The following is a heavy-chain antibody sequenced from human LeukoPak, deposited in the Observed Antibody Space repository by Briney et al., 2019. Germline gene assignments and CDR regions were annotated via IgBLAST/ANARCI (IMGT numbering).Heavy chain of an antibody. CDR2: INPNSGGT. D-gene: IGHD3-10*01. Sequence: ASVKVSCKASGYTFTGYYMHWVRQAPGQGLEWMGRINPNSGGTNYAQKFQGRVTMTRDTSISTAYMELSRLRPDDTAVYYCARDHVPGRITMVRGVTPFDYWGQGTLVTVSS. CDR1: GYTFTGYY. J-gene: IGHJ4*02. V-gene: IGHV1-2*06. CDR3: ARDHVPGRITMVRGVTPFDY.